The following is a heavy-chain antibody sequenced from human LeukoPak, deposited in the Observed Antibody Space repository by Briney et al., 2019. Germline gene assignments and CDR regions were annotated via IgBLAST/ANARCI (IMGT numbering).Heavy chain of an antibody. CDR2: ISSSSSYI. CDR1: GFTFSSYS. J-gene: IGHJ4*02. Sequence: GGSLRLSCAASGFTFSSYSMNWVRQAPGKGLEWVSSISSSSSYIYYADSVKGRFTISRDNAKNSLYLQMNSLRAEDTAVYYCASSGVVPAAIGYFDYWGQGTLVTVSS. D-gene: IGHD2-2*02. V-gene: IGHV3-21*01. CDR3: ASSGVVPAAIGYFDY.